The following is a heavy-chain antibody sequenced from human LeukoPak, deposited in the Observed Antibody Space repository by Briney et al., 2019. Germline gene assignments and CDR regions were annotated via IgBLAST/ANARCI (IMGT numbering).Heavy chain of an antibody. D-gene: IGHD6-13*01. CDR2: ISAYNGNT. V-gene: IGHV1-18*01. J-gene: IGHJ1*01. Sequence: GASVKVSCKASGYTFTSYGISWVRQAPGQGLEWMGWISAYNGNTNYAQKLQGRVTMTTDTSTSTAYMELRSLRSDDTAVYYCARDPRGSSWYLRGEYFQHWGQGTLVTVSS. CDR1: GYTFTSYG. CDR3: ARDPRGSSWYLRGEYFQH.